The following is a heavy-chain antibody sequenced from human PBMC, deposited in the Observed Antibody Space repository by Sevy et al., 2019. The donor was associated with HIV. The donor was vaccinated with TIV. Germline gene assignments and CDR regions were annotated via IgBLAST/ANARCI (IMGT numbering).Heavy chain of an antibody. V-gene: IGHV3-11*01. D-gene: IGHD3-16*01. CDR2: ISNSGTTM. CDR3: ARGRGSYSFDY. Sequence: GGSLRLSCAGTGFTFSGYYMGWFRQAPGRGLEWLSYISNSGTTMSDADSVKGRFTISRDNAKNSLFLQMNSLRAEGTAVYYCARGRGSYSFDYWGRGALVTVSS. J-gene: IGHJ4*02. CDR1: GFTFSGYY.